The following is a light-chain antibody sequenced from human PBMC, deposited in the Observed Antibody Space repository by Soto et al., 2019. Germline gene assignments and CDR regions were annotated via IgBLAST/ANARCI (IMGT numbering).Light chain of an antibody. Sequence: QAVVTQSPSASASLGASVKLTCTLSSGHSSYAIAWHQQQPERGPGYLMKLNSDGSHSKGDGIPDRFSGSSSGAERYLTISSLQSEDEADYYCQTWGTGIWVFGGGTKLTVL. J-gene: IGLJ3*02. CDR2: LNSDGSH. CDR3: QTWGTGIWV. V-gene: IGLV4-69*01. CDR1: SGHSSYA.